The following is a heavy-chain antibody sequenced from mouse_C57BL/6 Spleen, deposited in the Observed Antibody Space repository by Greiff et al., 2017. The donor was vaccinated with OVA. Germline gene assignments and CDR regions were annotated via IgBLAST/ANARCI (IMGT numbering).Heavy chain of an antibody. V-gene: IGHV1-76*01. D-gene: IGHD4-1*01. CDR3: ARDWDVEAWFAY. CDR2: IYPGSGNT. CDR1: GYTFTDYY. Sequence: VQLQQSGAELVRPGASVKLSCKASGYTFTDYYINWVKQRPGQGLEWIARIYPGSGNTYYNEKFKGKATLTAEKSSSTAYMQLSSLTSEDSAVYFCARDWDVEAWFAYWGQGTLVTVSA. J-gene: IGHJ3*01.